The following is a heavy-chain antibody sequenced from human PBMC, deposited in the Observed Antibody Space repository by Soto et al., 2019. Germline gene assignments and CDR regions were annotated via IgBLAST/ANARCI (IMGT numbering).Heavy chain of an antibody. CDR2: LSYSGST. CDR1: GGSITGSSFS. CDR3: ARGLRCTRTFDF. V-gene: IGHV4-39*01. D-gene: IGHD3-16*01. J-gene: IGHJ4*02. Sequence: QRQLRESGPGLVKPSETLSLTCSVSGGSITGSSFSWAWIRQSPGTGLQWIGSLSYSGSTYYNPSLEGRGAISADASKNALSLELKLMTAADTATYFCARGLRCTRTFDFWGRGTLVTVSS.